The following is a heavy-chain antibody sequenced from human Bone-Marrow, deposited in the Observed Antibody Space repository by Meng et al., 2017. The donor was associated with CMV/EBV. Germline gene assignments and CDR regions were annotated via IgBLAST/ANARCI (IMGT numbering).Heavy chain of an antibody. CDR2: MNPNSGNT. CDR1: GYTFTSYD. D-gene: IGHD3-22*01. CDR3: ARGTMIVVVIANYYALDV. J-gene: IGHJ6*02. V-gene: IGHV1-8*01. Sequence: ASVKVSCKASGYTFTSYDINWVRQATGQGLEWMGWMNPNSGNTGYAQKFQGRVTMTRNTSISTAYMELSSLRSEDTAVYYCARGTMIVVVIANYYALDVWGQGPTVTVSS.